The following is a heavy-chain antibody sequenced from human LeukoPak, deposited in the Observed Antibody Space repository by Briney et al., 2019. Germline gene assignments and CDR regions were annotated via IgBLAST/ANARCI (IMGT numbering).Heavy chain of an antibody. J-gene: IGHJ4*02. CDR2: INSDGSST. CDR1: GFTFSSYW. D-gene: IGHD5-12*01. Sequence: GGSLRLSCAASGFTFSSYWMHWVRQAPGKGLVWVSRINSDGSSTSYADSVKGRFTISRDNAKNTLYLQMNSLRAEDTAAYYCARSRQADIVAYFDYWGQGTLVTVSS. V-gene: IGHV3-74*01. CDR3: ARSRQADIVAYFDY.